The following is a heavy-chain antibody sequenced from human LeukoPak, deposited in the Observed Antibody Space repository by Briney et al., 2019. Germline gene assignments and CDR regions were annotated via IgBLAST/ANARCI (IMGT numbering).Heavy chain of an antibody. V-gene: IGHV4-61*02. CDR1: GGSISSGSYY. CDR2: IYTSGST. D-gene: IGHD6-19*01. Sequence: PSETLSLTCTVSGGSISSGSYYWRWIRQPARKGLEWIGRIYTSGSTNYNPSLKSRVTISVDTSKNQFSLKLSSVTAADTAVYYCARDPQWLDGNDYWGQGTLVTVSS. CDR3: ARDPQWLDGNDY. J-gene: IGHJ4*02.